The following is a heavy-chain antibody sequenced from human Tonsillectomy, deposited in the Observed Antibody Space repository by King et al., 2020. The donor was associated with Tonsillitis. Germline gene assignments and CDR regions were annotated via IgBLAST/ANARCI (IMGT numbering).Heavy chain of an antibody. D-gene: IGHD3-3*01. CDR1: GFTFDDYA. J-gene: IGHJ6*04. Sequence: VRLVESGGGVVQPGGSLRLSCAASGFTFDDYAMHWVRQAPGKGLEWVSLISGDGGSTYYADSVKGRFTISRDNSKNSLYLQMNSLRTEDTALYYCAKDNDFWSGPPMDVWGKGTTVTVSS. V-gene: IGHV3-43*02. CDR2: ISGDGGST. CDR3: AKDNDFWSGPPMDV.